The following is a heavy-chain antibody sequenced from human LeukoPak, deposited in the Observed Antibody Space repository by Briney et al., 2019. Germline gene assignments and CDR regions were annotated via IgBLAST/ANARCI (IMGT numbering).Heavy chain of an antibody. J-gene: IGHJ4*02. CDR1: GYTFTGYY. CDR3: ARDGIVVVPAALDY. D-gene: IGHD2-2*01. V-gene: IGHV1-2*02. CDR2: INPNSGGT. Sequence: ASVKVSCKASGYTFTGYYMHWVRQAPGQGFEWMGWINPNSGGTNYAQKFQGRVTMTRDTSISTAYMELSRLRSDDTAVYYCARDGIVVVPAALDYWGQGTLVTVSS.